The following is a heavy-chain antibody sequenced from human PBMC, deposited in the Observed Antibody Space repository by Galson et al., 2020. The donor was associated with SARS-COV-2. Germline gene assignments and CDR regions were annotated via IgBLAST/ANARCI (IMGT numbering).Heavy chain of an antibody. CDR2: IYYSGST. CDR1: GGSISSSSYY. D-gene: IGHD3-3*01. V-gene: IGHV4-39*07. Sequence: SQTLSLTCTVSGGSISSSSYYWGWIRQPPGKGLEWIGSIYYSGSTYYNPSLKSRVTISVDTSKNQFSLKLSSVTAADTAVYYCARRVRITIFGVVDLSWFDPWGQGTLVTVSS. CDR3: ARRVRITIFGVVDLSWFDP. J-gene: IGHJ5*02.